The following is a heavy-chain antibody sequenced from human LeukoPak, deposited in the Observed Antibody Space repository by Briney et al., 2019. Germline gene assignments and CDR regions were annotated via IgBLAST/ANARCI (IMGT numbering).Heavy chain of an antibody. CDR3: ARPYYYDSSGYYRGAFDI. V-gene: IGHV5-51*01. Sequence: GESLKISCKGSGYSFTSYWIGWVRQMPGEGLEWMGIIYPGDSDTRYSPSFQGQVTISADKSISTAYLQWSSLKASDTAMYYCARPYYYDSSGYYRGAFDIWGQGTMVTVSS. CDR2: IYPGDSDT. J-gene: IGHJ3*02. D-gene: IGHD3-22*01. CDR1: GYSFTSYW.